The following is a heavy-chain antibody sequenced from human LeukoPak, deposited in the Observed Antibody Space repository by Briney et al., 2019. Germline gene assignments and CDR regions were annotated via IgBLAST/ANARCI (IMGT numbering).Heavy chain of an antibody. CDR1: GFTFSSYS. J-gene: IGHJ4*02. V-gene: IGHV3-48*04. CDR3: ALYGDSYYFDY. CDR2: ISSSSSAI. D-gene: IGHD4-17*01. Sequence: GGSLRLSCAASGFTFSSYSMNWVRQAPGKGLEWVSYISSSSSAIYYADSVKGRFTISRDNAKNSLYLQMNSLRAEDTAVYYCALYGDSYYFDYWGQGTLVTVSS.